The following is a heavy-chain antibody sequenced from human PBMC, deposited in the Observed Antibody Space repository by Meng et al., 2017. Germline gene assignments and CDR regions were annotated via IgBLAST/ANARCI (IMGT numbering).Heavy chain of an antibody. CDR3: ARDEDISAAGKLFGDY. Sequence: VPRVESGSEVKKPGAPVKLSCKPSGYTFAAYWIHWLRQAPGQGLEWMGRIDPNNDHTQYAQNFQGRVTMTSDTSISTVYMELNGLRSDDTAVYYCARDEDISAAGKLFGDYWGQGTLVTVSS. J-gene: IGHJ4*02. CDR1: GYTFAAYW. V-gene: IGHV1-2*06. D-gene: IGHD6-13*01. CDR2: IDPNNDHT.